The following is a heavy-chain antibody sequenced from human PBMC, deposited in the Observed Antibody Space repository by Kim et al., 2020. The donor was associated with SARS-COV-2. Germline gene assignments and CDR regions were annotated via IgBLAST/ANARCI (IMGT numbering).Heavy chain of an antibody. D-gene: IGHD1-26*01. CDR2: IIPIFGTA. V-gene: IGHV1-69*13. CDR1: GGTFSSYA. Sequence: VTVSCKASGGTFSSYAIIWVRQAPGQGLEWMGGIIPIFGTANYAQKFQGRVTITADESTSTAYMELSSLRSEDTAVYYCARYHSGSYTFDYWGQGTLVTVSS. CDR3: ARYHSGSYTFDY. J-gene: IGHJ4*02.